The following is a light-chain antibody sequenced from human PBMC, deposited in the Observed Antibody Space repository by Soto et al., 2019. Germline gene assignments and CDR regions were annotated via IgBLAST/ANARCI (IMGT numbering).Light chain of an antibody. V-gene: IGKV1-5*03. CDR1: QSISSW. Sequence: DIQMTQSPSTLSASVVCRVTITCRASQSISSWLAWYQQKPGKAPKLLIYKASSLESGVPSRFSGSGSGTDFTLTISSLQPDDFATYYCQPYNSDSRTFGQGTKVDIK. CDR3: QPYNSDSRT. CDR2: KAS. J-gene: IGKJ1*01.